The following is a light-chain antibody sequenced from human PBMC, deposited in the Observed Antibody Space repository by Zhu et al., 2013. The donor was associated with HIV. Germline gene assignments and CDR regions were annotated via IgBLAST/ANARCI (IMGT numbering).Light chain of an antibody. CDR1: QGISNY. Sequence: DIQMTQSPSSLSASVGDRVTITCRASQGISNYLAWFQQNPGKAPKSLIYAASNLQSGVPSRFSGSGSGTDFTLTISGLQSEDFAVYYCQQYKNWPPWTFGQGTKVESK. J-gene: IGKJ1*01. V-gene: IGKV1-16*01. CDR2: AAS. CDR3: QQYKNWPPWT.